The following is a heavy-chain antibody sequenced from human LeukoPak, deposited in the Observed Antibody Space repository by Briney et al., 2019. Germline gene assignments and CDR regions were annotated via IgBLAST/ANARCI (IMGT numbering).Heavy chain of an antibody. V-gene: IGHV3-23*01. J-gene: IGHJ4*02. Sequence: TGGSLRLSYAASGFTFSNYAMTWVRQAPEKGLKWVSSISGSGGGTYYADSVKGRFTISRDNSKNTLYLQMNSLRAEDTAVYYCAKDSGPGSYYPTGDEYWGQGTLVTVSS. CDR3: AKDSGPGSYYPTGDEY. CDR1: GFTFSNYA. D-gene: IGHD3-10*01. CDR2: ISGSGGGT.